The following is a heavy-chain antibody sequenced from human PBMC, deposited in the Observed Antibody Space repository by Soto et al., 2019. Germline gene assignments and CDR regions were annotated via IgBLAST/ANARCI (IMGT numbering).Heavy chain of an antibody. J-gene: IGHJ5*02. CDR2: IKSKTDGGTT. D-gene: IGHD3-22*01. Sequence: PGGSLRLSCAASGFTFSNAWMSWVRQAPGKGLEWVGRIKSKTDGGTTDYAAPVKGRFTISRDDSKNTLYLQMNSLKTEDTATYYCAHRRSTYYYDSTFDPWGQGTLVTVSS. CDR1: GFTFSNAW. V-gene: IGHV3-15*01. CDR3: AHRRSTYYYDSTFDP.